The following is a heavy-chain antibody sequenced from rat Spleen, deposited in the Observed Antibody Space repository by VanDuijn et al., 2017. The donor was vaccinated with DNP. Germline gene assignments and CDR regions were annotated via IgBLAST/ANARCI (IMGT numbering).Heavy chain of an antibody. J-gene: IGHJ2*01. V-gene: IGHV5S13*01. Sequence: EVQLVESGGGLVQPGRSLKLSCAASGFTFSNYGMAWVRQAPKTGLEWVATIDTRGVDTYYRDSVKGRFTLSRDNAKNTLYLQMDSLRSEDTATYYCTTTEALFDYWGQGVMVTVSS. D-gene: IGHD1-11*01. CDR1: GFTFSNYG. CDR3: TTTEALFDY. CDR2: IDTRGVDT.